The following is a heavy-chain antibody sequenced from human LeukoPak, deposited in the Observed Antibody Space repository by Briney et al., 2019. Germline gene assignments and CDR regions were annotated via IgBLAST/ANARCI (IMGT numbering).Heavy chain of an antibody. Sequence: SVKVSCKASGGTFSSYAISWVRQAPGQGLEWMGGIIPIFGTANYAQKFQGRVTITADESTSTAYMKLSSLRSEDTAVYYWAREGDELKYSSRPFDYWGQGTLVTVSS. D-gene: IGHD6-19*01. V-gene: IGHV1-69*01. CDR1: GGTFSSYA. J-gene: IGHJ4*01. CDR3: AREGDELKYSSRPFDY. CDR2: IIPIFGTA.